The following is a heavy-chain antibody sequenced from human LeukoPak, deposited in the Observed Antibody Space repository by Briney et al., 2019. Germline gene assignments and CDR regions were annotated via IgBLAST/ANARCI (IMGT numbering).Heavy chain of an antibody. CDR2: IYHSGST. J-gene: IGHJ5*02. CDR3: ARVGCGGDCYWGSWFDP. V-gene: IGHV4-30-2*01. CDR1: DGSISSGGYS. Sequence: SETLSLTCAVSDGSISSGGYSWSWIRQPPGKGLEWIGYIYHSGSTYYNPSLKSRVTISVDRSKNQFSLKLSSVTAADTAVYYCARVGCGGDCYWGSWFDPWGQGTLVTVSS. D-gene: IGHD2-21*02.